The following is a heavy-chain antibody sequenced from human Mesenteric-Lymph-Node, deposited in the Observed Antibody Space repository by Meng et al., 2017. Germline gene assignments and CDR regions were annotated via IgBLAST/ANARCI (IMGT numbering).Heavy chain of an antibody. Sequence: GSLRLSCTVSGGSISSSSYYWGWIRQPPGKGLEWIGSIYYSGSTYYNPSLKSRVTISVDTSKNQFSLKLSSVTAADTAVYYCARDPRDDILTGYSTGYAFDIWGQGTMVTVSS. CDR2: IYYSGST. D-gene: IGHD3-9*01. J-gene: IGHJ3*02. CDR1: GGSISSSSYY. V-gene: IGHV4-39*07. CDR3: ARDPRDDILTGYSTGYAFDI.